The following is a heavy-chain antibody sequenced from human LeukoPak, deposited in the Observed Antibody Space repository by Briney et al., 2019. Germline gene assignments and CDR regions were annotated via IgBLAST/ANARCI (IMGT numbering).Heavy chain of an antibody. CDR3: AREGDILTGYDAFDI. Sequence: ASVKVSCKASGYTFTSYYMRWVRQAPGQGLEWMGIINPSGGSTSYAQKFQGRVTMTRDTSTSTVYMELSSLRSEDTAVYYCAREGDILTGYDAFDIWGQGTMVTVSS. J-gene: IGHJ3*02. CDR1: GYTFTSYY. D-gene: IGHD3-9*01. V-gene: IGHV1-46*01. CDR2: INPSGGST.